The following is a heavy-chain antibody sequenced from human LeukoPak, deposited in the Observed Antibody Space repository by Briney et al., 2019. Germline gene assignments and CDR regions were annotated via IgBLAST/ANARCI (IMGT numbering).Heavy chain of an antibody. CDR2: ISYDGSNK. CDR3: ARGALGSLDY. CDR1: GFTFSSYA. J-gene: IGHJ4*02. V-gene: IGHV3-30*01. Sequence: GRSLRLSCAASGFTFSSYAMHWVRQAPGKGLEWVAVISYDGSNKYYADSVKGRFTISRDNSKNTLYLQMNSLRAEDTAVYYCARGALGSLDYWGQGTLVTVSS. D-gene: IGHD3-16*01.